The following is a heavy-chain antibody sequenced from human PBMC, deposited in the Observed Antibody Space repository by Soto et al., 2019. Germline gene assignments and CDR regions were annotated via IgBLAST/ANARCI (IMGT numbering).Heavy chain of an antibody. Sequence: WGSLRLSCVASGITFITYEVNFFRHSPFKWLEWVSYIRSSGRTKYYADSVTGRFTISRDDAKNSVYLQMNSLRAEDAALYSGTRELISAYYFDYWGQGTLVTVSS. V-gene: IGHV3-48*03. CDR2: IRSSGRTK. J-gene: IGHJ4*01. CDR3: TRELISAYYFDY. D-gene: IGHD3-10*01. CDR1: GITFITYE.